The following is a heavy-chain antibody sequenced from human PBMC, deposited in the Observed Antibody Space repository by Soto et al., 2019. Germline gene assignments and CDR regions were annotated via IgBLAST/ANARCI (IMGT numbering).Heavy chain of an antibody. CDR3: ARDGIHLRYGMEV. Sequence: QVHLQQWGAGLLKPSETLSLTCAVYGGAFIDYSWSWIRQPPGKGLEWIGEITHSGSTNYNPSLKSRIAMSIDTLEKQFSLQLSSVTAADTAVYYCARDGIHLRYGMEVWGPGTTVTVAS. CDR1: GGAFIDYS. D-gene: IGHD3-16*02. CDR2: ITHSGST. J-gene: IGHJ6*02. V-gene: IGHV4-34*01.